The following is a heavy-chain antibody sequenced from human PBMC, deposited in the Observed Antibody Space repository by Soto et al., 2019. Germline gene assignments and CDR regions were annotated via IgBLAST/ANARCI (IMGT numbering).Heavy chain of an antibody. CDR1: GFMFSNYA. J-gene: IGHJ3*02. D-gene: IGHD3-10*01. CDR3: AKDSVSYNRIYDHFDI. CDR2: IGGAAVST. V-gene: IGHV3-23*01. Sequence: EVQLLESGGGLVQPGGSLRLSCEASGFMFSNYAMSWDRQGPGKGLEWVSVIGGAAVSTDCADSVKGRCTVSRDDSKNTVYLQLDSLRDDDTAVYHCAKDSVSYNRIYDHFDIWGQGTMVTVSS.